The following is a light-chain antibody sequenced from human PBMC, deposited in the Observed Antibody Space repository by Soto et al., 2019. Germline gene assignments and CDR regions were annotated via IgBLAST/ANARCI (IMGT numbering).Light chain of an antibody. CDR3: QQYGSSPYT. V-gene: IGKV3-20*01. Sequence: EIVLTQSPGTLSLSPGERATLSCRASQSVSSSYLAWYQQKPGQAPRLLIYDASSRATGIPDRFSGSGSGTDSTLTISRLEPEEFAVYFCQQYGSSPYTFGQGTKLEIK. CDR2: DAS. CDR1: QSVSSSY. J-gene: IGKJ2*01.